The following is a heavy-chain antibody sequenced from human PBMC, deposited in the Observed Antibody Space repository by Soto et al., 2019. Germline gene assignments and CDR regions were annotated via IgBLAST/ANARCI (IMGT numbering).Heavy chain of an antibody. D-gene: IGHD3-3*01. V-gene: IGHV4-39*01. CDR2: IYHSGTT. Sequence: SETLSLTCSVSGDSISSSNSYWGWIRQPPGKGLEWIGDIYHSGTTYYNPSLKSRLTISVDTSRNQFSLKLSSVTAADTAVYYCARRFSYFDYWGQGALVTVSS. CDR1: GDSISSSNSY. CDR3: ARRFSYFDY. J-gene: IGHJ4*02.